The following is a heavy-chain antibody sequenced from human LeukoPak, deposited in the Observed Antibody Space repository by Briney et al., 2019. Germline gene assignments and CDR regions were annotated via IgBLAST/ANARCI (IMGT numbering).Heavy chain of an antibody. D-gene: IGHD6-13*01. V-gene: IGHV4-4*07. J-gene: IGHJ4*02. CDR3: ARESVAAGTRWFDD. CDR2: VQINENN. CDR1: GGSIHDYY. Sequence: SETLSLTCPVFGGSIHDYYWTWIRRSPGKGLEWIGRVQINENNNYNPSLWSRLTLSLDTSKNQFSLNLTSVTAADTAIYYCARESVAAGTRWFDDWGQGTLVTVSS.